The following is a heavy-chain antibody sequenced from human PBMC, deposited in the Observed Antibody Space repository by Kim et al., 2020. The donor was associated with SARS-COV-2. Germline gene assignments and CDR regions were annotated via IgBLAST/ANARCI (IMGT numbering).Heavy chain of an antibody. V-gene: IGHV1-3*01. CDR1: GYTFTNYA. CDR3: ARDQYCSGGSCQIGSFDP. J-gene: IGHJ5*02. Sequence: ASVKVSCKASGYTFTNYAMHWVRQAPGQRLQWIGWINAVTGNTKYSQKFQGRVTITRDTSASTTYMELSSLRSEDTAVYYCARDQYCSGGSCQIGSFDPWGQGTLVTVSS. D-gene: IGHD2-15*01. CDR2: INAVTGNT.